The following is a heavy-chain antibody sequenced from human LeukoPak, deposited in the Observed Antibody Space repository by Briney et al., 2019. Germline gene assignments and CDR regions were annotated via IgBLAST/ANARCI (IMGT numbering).Heavy chain of an antibody. V-gene: IGHV4-4*07. Sequence: SETLSLTYTVSGGSISNYYWSWIRQPAGKGLEWIGRIYTSGTADYNPSLKSRVTMSADTSKNHFSLKLSSVTAADTAVYYCARDPAPDAFDIWGQGTMVTVSS. CDR1: GGSISNYY. J-gene: IGHJ3*02. CDR2: IYTSGTA. CDR3: ARDPAPDAFDI.